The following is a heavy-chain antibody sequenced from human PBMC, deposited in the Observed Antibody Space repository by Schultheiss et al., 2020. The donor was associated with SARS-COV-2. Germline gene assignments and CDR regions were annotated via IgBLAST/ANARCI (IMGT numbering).Heavy chain of an antibody. CDR1: GGSISSGDYY. V-gene: IGHV4-61*08. CDR2: IYYSGSS. Sequence: SQTLSLTCTVSGGSISSGDYYWSWIRQPPGKGLEWIGYIYYSGSSNYNPSLKSRVTMSVDTSKNQLSLKLSSVTAADTAVYYCASPIAVGATDDYWGQGTLVTVSS. CDR3: ASPIAVGATDDY. J-gene: IGHJ4*02. D-gene: IGHD1-26*01.